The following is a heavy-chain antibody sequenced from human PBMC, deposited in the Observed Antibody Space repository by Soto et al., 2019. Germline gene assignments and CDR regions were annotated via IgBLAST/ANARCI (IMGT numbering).Heavy chain of an antibody. J-gene: IGHJ4*01. V-gene: IGHV1-18*01. Sequence: ASVKVSCKASGYTFTSYGSSWVRQAPGQGLEWMGWISAYNGNTNYAQKLQGRVTITKDTTTITAYMELRILRSDYTAVYYCARDRDPGSYCPGHWAQGNLATVSS. CDR2: ISAYNGNT. CDR1: GYTFTSYG. CDR3: ARDRDPGSYCPGH. D-gene: IGHD3-10*01.